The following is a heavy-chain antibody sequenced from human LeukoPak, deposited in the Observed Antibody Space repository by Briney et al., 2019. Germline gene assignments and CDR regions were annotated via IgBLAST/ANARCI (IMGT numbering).Heavy chain of an antibody. CDR1: GGSISSSGYY. V-gene: IGHV4-39*07. Sequence: ASETLSLTCTVSGGSISSSGYYWGWIRQPPGKGPEWIGSMYYSGSTYYNPSLKSRVTISVDTSKNHFSLKLSSVTAADTAVYYCACLTTADAFDIWGQGTMVTVSS. CDR2: MYYSGST. CDR3: ACLTTADAFDI. J-gene: IGHJ3*02. D-gene: IGHD3-22*01.